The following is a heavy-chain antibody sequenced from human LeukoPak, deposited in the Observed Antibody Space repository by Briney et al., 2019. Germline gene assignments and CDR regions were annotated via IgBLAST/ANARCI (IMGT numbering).Heavy chain of an antibody. CDR1: GDSISSGDYY. J-gene: IGHJ3*02. V-gene: IGHV4-61*02. D-gene: IGHD3-22*01. CDR3: ARGPYSYDSSGAFDI. Sequence: SQTLSLTCTVSGDSISSGDYYWSWIRQPAGKGLEWIGRISSSGSTNYNPSPKSRVTISVDTSKNQFSLRLSSVTAADTAVYFCARGPYSYDSSGAFDIWGQGTMVTVSS. CDR2: ISSSGST.